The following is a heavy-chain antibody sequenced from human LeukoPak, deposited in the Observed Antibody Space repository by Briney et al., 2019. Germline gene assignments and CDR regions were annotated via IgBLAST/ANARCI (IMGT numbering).Heavy chain of an antibody. CDR3: AKRGIAEAASFDY. J-gene: IGHJ4*02. CDR2: SFGSGDNT. CDR1: GFTFSSYG. Sequence: GGSLRLSCAASGFTFSSYGMSWVRQAPGKGLEWVSTSFGSGDNTYYVDSVKGRFTISRDSYKNTLFLQMSSLRADDTAVYYCAKRGIAEAASFDYWGQGALVTVSS. D-gene: IGHD6-13*01. V-gene: IGHV3-23*01.